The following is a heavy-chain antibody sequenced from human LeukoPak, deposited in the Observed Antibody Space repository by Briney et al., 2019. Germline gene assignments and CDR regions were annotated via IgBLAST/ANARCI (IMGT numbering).Heavy chain of an antibody. V-gene: IGHV5-51*01. Sequence: GESLKISCKGSGYSFTSYLTGWVRQMPGKGLEWMGIIYPGDSDTKYSPSFQGQVTISADKSITTTYLQWSSLKASDTAIYYCARRSSIATRLFDFWGQGTLVTVSS. CDR3: ARRSSIATRLFDF. CDR2: IYPGDSDT. CDR1: GYSFTSYL. J-gene: IGHJ4*02. D-gene: IGHD6-6*01.